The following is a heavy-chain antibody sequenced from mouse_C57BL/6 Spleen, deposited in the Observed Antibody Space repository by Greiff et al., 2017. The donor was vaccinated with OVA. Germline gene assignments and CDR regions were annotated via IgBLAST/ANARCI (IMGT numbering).Heavy chain of an antibody. CDR3: ARGGLRSFAY. CDR2: LYPGSGNT. CDR1: GYTFTDYY. D-gene: IGHD1-1*01. J-gene: IGHJ3*01. Sequence: VQGVESGAELVRPGASVKLSCKASGYTFTDYYINWVKQRPGPGLECISRLYPGSGNTYYNEKFKGKATLTAEKSSSTAYMQLSSLTSEDSAVYFCARGGLRSFAYWGQGTLVTVSA. V-gene: IGHV1-76*01.